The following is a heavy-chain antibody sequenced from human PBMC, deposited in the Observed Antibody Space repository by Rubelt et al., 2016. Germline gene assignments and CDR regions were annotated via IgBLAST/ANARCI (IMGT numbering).Heavy chain of an antibody. J-gene: IGHJ3*02. V-gene: IGHV1-69*06. CDR3: ARDLVGVVITTHDAFDI. CDR1: GGTFSSYA. CDR2: IIPIFGQA. D-gene: IGHD3-22*01. Sequence: QVQLVQSGAEVKKPGASVKVSCKASGGTFSSYAISWVRQAPGQGLEWMGGIIPIFGQANYAQKFQGRVTITADKSTSTAYRELSSLRSEDTAVYYCARDLVGVVITTHDAFDIWGQGTMVTVSS.